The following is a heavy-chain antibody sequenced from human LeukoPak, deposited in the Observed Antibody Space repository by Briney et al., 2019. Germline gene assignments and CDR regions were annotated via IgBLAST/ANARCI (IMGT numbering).Heavy chain of an antibody. CDR3: ASSSGSYKPLKY. Sequence: PGGSLRLSCAASGFTFSSYAMHWVRQAPGKGLERVAVISYDGSNKYYADSVKGRFTISRDNSKNTLYLQMNSLRAEDTAVYYCASSSGSYKPLKYWGQGTLVTVSS. V-gene: IGHV3-30*04. J-gene: IGHJ4*02. CDR2: ISYDGSNK. D-gene: IGHD1-26*01. CDR1: GFTFSSYA.